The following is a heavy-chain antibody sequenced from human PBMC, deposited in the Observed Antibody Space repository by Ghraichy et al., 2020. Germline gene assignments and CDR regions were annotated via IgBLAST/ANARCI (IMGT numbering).Heavy chain of an antibody. CDR3: ARGYYDSSGYELFDY. V-gene: IGHV3-33*01. CDR2: IWYDGSNK. Sequence: GGSLRLSCAASGFTFSSYGMHWVRQAPGKGLEWVAVIWYDGSNKYYADSVKGRFTISRDNSKNTLYLQMNSLRAEDTAVYYCARGYYDSSGYELFDYWGQGTLVTVSS. CDR1: GFTFSSYG. J-gene: IGHJ4*02. D-gene: IGHD3-22*01.